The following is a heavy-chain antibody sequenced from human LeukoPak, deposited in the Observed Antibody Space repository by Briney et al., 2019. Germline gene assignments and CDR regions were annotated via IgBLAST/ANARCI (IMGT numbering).Heavy chain of an antibody. CDR2: IIPIFGTA. CDR3: ARDTLPYYYDSSGYS. V-gene: IGHV1-69*13. Sequence: SVKVSCKASGGTFSSYAISWVRQAPGQGLEWMGGIIPIFGTANYAQKFQGRVTITADESTSTAYMELSSLRSEDTAVYYCARDTLPYYYDSSGYSWGQGTLVTVSS. D-gene: IGHD3-22*01. CDR1: GGTFSSYA. J-gene: IGHJ4*02.